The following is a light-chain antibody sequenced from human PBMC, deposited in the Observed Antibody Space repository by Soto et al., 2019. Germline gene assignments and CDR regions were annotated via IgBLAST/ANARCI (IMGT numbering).Light chain of an antibody. CDR3: CSYAGSYNYV. V-gene: IGLV2-23*02. CDR2: EVS. Sequence: SAVTQPASVSGSPGQSITISCTGTSSDVGSYNLVSWYQQHPGKAPKLMIYEVSKRPSGVSNRFAGSKSGSTASLTISGLQAEDEADYYCCSYAGSYNYVFGTGTKGTVL. CDR1: SSDVGSYNL. J-gene: IGLJ1*01.